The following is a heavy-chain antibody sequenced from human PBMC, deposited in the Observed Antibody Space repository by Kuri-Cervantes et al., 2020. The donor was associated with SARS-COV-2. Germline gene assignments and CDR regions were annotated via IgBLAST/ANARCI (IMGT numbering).Heavy chain of an antibody. Sequence: ASVKVSCKASGYTFTDYYIHWVRQAPGQGLEWMGWINPNGGGTNYAQKFQGRVTMTRGTSITTAYMELSRLRFDDTAVYYCARVGPLRYSSSWEHDYWGQGTLVTVSS. CDR3: ARVGPLRYSSSWEHDY. V-gene: IGHV1-2*02. J-gene: IGHJ4*02. D-gene: IGHD6-13*01. CDR2: INPNGGGT. CDR1: GYTFTDYY.